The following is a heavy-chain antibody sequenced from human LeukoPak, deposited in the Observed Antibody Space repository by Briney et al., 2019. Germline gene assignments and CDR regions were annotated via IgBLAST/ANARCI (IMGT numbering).Heavy chain of an antibody. Sequence: PGGSLRLSCAASGFTFSSYSMKWVPQAPGKGLEGVSGINWNDGNTDYADSVKGRFTISRDKAKNSLYLQMNSLRAEDTALYYCARVPETTQLFDYWGQGTLVTVSS. CDR2: INWNDGNT. CDR3: ARVPETTQLFDY. V-gene: IGHV3-20*04. J-gene: IGHJ4*02. CDR1: GFTFSSYS. D-gene: IGHD1-14*01.